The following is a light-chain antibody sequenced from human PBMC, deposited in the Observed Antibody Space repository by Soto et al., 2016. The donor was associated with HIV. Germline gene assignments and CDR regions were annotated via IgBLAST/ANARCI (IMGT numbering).Light chain of an antibody. CDR3: QQYSDYSRT. V-gene: IGKV1-5*03. CDR2: KTS. Sequence: DTQMTQSPSTLSASVGDTVTITCRASQSISPWLAWYQQKPGKAPKLLIYKTSTLESGVPSRFSGCGSATEFTLTISSLQPDDFGTYYCQQYSDYSRTFGQGTRVEIK. J-gene: IGKJ1*01. CDR1: QSISPW.